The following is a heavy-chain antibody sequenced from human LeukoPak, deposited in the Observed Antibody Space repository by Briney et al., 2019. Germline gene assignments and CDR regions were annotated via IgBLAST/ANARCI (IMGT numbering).Heavy chain of an antibody. CDR3: ARNQARYSYGYGYFDY. CDR1: GGSISSSSYY. CDR2: IYYSGST. V-gene: IGHV4-39*01. J-gene: IGHJ4*02. Sequence: SETLSLTCTVSGGSISSSSYYWGWIRQPPGKGLEWIGSIYYSGSTYYNPSLKSRVTISVDTSKNQFSLKLSSVTAADTAVYYCARNQARYSYGYGYFDYWGQGTLVTVSS. D-gene: IGHD5-18*01.